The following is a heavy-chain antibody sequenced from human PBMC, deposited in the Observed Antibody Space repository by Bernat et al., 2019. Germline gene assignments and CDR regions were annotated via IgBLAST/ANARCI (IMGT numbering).Heavy chain of an antibody. D-gene: IGHD1/OR15-1a*01. CDR2: IHYTGST. J-gene: IGHJ6*02. CDR1: GGSVNSGGYY. V-gene: IGHV4-31*03. CDR3: ARWDWNTYYYYTLDV. Sequence: QVQLQESGPGLVKPSQTLSLTCTVSGGSVNSGGYYWSWTRQLPGKGLEWIGYIHYTGSTYYNPSLTSRVSMSIDTSKNQFSLKLNSMTAADTAVYYCARWDWNTYYYYTLDVWGQGTTVTVSS.